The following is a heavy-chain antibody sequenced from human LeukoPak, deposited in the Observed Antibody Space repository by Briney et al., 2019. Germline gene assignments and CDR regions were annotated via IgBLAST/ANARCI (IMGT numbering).Heavy chain of an antibody. J-gene: IGHJ6*02. CDR3: AKDRGSGPYYYYGMDV. CDR1: GFTFDDYA. Sequence: QTGGSLRLSCAASGFTFDDYAMHWVRQAPGKGLEWVSRISWNSGSIGYADSVKGRFTISRDNAKESLYLQMNSLRAEDTALYYCAKDRGSGPYYYYGMDVWGQGTTVTVSS. CDR2: ISWNSGSI. V-gene: IGHV3-9*01.